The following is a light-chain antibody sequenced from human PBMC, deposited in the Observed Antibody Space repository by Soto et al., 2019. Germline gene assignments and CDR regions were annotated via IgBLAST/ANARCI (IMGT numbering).Light chain of an antibody. CDR1: SGHSSYS. V-gene: IGLV4-69*01. CDR2: LNSDGSH. J-gene: IGLJ3*02. CDR3: QTWGTGIQV. Sequence: QPVLTQSPSASASLGASVKLTCTLTSGHSSYSIAWHQQRPERGPRFLMKLNSDGSHNKGDGIPDRFSGSSSGAERYLTISSLQSEDEADYYCQTWGTGIQVFGGGTKLTVL.